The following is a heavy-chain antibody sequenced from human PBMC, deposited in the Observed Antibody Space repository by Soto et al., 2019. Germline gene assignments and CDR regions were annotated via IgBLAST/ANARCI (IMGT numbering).Heavy chain of an antibody. D-gene: IGHD3-3*01. CDR2: IIPIFGTA. Sequence: SVKVSCKASGGTFSSYAISWVRQAPGQGLEWMGGIIPIFGTANYAQKFQGRVTITADESTSTAYMELSSLRSEDTAVYYCATPSADHDFWSGYYYGMDVWGQGTTVTASS. J-gene: IGHJ6*02. V-gene: IGHV1-69*13. CDR3: ATPSADHDFWSGYYYGMDV. CDR1: GGTFSSYA.